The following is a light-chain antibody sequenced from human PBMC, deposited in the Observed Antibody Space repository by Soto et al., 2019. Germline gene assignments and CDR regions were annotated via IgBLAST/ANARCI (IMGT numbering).Light chain of an antibody. J-gene: IGKJ2*01. CDR1: QSISSW. CDR2: KAS. CDR3: QQYNSYPYT. V-gene: IGKV1-5*03. Sequence: DIQMTQSPSTLSASVGDRVTITCRASQSISSWLAWYRQKPVKATYLLIYKASSLESGVPSRFSGSGSGTEFTLTSSSLQPDDFATYSCQQYNSYPYTFGQGTKLEIK.